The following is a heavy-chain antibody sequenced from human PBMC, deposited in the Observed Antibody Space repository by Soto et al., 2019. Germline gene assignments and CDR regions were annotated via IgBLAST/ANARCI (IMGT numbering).Heavy chain of an antibody. V-gene: IGHV1-3*01. J-gene: IGHJ5*02. CDR3: ARAISGYGT. CDR2: INAGEGYT. Sequence: QVHLVQSGAEVKHPGASVRVSCKASGITYSTYAIHWVRQAPGQGLEWMGWINAGEGYTRYSQDFQGRVTLTTFTSASTTYMDLSNLTFEDTAVYYCARAISGYGTWGQATQVTVSS. CDR1: GITYSTYA. D-gene: IGHD5-12*01.